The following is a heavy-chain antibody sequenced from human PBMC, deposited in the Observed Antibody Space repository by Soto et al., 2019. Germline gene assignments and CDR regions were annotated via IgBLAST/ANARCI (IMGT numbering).Heavy chain of an antibody. J-gene: IGHJ6*02. D-gene: IGHD6-25*01. CDR1: GYTFTIYY. CDR3: ARGGRHSDYYYYYGMDV. Sequence: ASVKVSCKAFGYTFTIYYIHWVRQAPGQGLEWMGVINTSGGSPTYAQKFQDRVTMTRDTSTSTVYMELSSLRSEDTAVYYCARGGRHSDYYYYYGMDVWGQGTTVTVSS. V-gene: IGHV1-46*01. CDR2: INTSGGSP.